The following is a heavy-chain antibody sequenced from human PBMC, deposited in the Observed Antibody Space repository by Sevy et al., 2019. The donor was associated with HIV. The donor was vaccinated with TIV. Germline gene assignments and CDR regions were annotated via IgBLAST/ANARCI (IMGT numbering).Heavy chain of an antibody. CDR2: IYHSGST. V-gene: IGHV4-30-2*01. J-gene: IGHJ4*02. CDR1: GGSISSGGYS. Sequence: SETLSLTCAVSGGSISSGGYSWSWIRQPPGKGLEWIGYIYHSGSTYYNPSLKSRVTISVDRSQNQLSLKLSSVTAADTAVYYCARGDDIWTGYSYFDYWGQGTLVTVSS. CDR3: ARGDDIWTGYSYFDY. D-gene: IGHD3-9*01.